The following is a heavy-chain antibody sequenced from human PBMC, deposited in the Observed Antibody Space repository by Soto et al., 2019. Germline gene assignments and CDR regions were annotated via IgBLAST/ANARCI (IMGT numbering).Heavy chain of an antibody. CDR2: ISYDGSNK. J-gene: IGHJ4*02. V-gene: IGHV3-30*18. CDR3: AKDLGIVGATPMAY. Sequence: QVQLVESGGGVVQPGRSLRLSCAASGFTFSSYGMHWVRQAPGKGLEWVAVISYDGSNKYYADSVKGRFTISRDNSKNTLYLQMNSLRAEDTAVYYCAKDLGIVGATPMAYWGQGTLVTVSS. D-gene: IGHD1-26*01. CDR1: GFTFSSYG.